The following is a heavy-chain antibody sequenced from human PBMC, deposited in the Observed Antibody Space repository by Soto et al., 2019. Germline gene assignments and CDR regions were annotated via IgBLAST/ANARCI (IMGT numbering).Heavy chain of an antibody. CDR3: ARRWYSSSSLYYYYYGMDV. J-gene: IGHJ6*02. V-gene: IGHV4-39*01. CDR2: IYYNGST. Sequence: SETLSLTCTVSGGSISSSSYYWGWIRQPPGKGLEWIGSIYYNGSTYYNPSLKSRVTISVDTSKNQFSLKLSSVTAADTAVYYCARRWYSSSSLYYYYYGMDVWGQGTTVTVSS. CDR1: GGSISSSSYY. D-gene: IGHD6-6*01.